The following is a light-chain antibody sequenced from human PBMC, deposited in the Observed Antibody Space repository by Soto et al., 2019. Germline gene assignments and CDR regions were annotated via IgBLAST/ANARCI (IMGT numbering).Light chain of an antibody. J-gene: IGLJ3*02. CDR1: SSNIGPNY. CDR3: ATWEDSLNGWV. Sequence: QSVLTQPPSASGTPGQRVTISCSGSSSNIGPNYVYWYQQLPGAAPKLLIYRNYQRPSGVPDRFSGSKSGTSASLAISGLRSEDEADYYCATWEDSLNGWVFGGGTKLTVL. CDR2: RNY. V-gene: IGLV1-47*01.